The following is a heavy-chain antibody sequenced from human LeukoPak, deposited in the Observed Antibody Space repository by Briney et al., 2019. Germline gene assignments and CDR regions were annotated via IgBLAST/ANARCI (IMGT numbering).Heavy chain of an antibody. J-gene: IGHJ2*01. Sequence: SETLSLTCTVSGGSISSGSYYWSWIRQPAGKGLEWIGRMYVDGSAKYNPSFKSRVTMSVDTSKSHFSLKLNSVTAADTAVYYCARDLWVGELKPFWYFDLWGRGTLVTVSS. D-gene: IGHD3-10*01. CDR2: MYVDGSA. CDR1: GGSISSGSYY. CDR3: ARDLWVGELKPFWYFDL. V-gene: IGHV4-61*02.